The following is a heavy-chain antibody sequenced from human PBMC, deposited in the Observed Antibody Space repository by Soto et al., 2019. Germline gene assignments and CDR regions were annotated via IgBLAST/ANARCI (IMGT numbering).Heavy chain of an antibody. CDR2: ISYDGSNK. V-gene: IGHV3-30*18. J-gene: IGHJ4*02. Sequence: GGSLRLSCAASGFTFSSYGMHWVRQAPGKGLEWVAVISYDGSNKYYADSVKGRFTISRDNSKNTLYLQMNSLGAEDTAVYYCAKDGSTGPYYDILTGYYSGTSSGSDYWGQGTLVTVSS. CDR3: AKDGSTGPYYDILTGYYSGTSSGSDY. CDR1: GFTFSSYG. D-gene: IGHD3-9*01.